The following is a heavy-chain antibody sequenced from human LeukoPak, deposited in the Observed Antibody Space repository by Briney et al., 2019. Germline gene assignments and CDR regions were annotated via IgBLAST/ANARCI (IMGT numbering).Heavy chain of an antibody. D-gene: IGHD1-26*01. CDR2: INWNGGST. J-gene: IGHJ6*03. V-gene: IGHV3-20*04. Sequence: GGSLRLSCAASGFTFDDYGMSWVRQAPGKGLEWVSGINWNGGSTGYADSVKGRFTISRDNAKNCLYLQMNSLRAEDTALYYCAREQVGASAVSYYYYMDVWGKGTTVTVSS. CDR3: AREQVGASAVSYYYYMDV. CDR1: GFTFDDYG.